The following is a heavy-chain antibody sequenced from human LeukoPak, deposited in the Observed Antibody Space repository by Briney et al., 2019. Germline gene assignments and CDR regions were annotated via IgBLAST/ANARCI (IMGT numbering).Heavy chain of an antibody. CDR1: GGSISSGDYY. CDR2: IYYSGST. J-gene: IGHJ4*02. Sequence: SETLSLTCTVSGGSISSGDYYWSRIRQPPGKGLEWIGYIYYSGSTYYNPSLKSRVTISVDTSKNQFSLKLSSVTAADTAVYYCARAGPYYGDLIFDWGQGTLVTVSS. V-gene: IGHV4-30-4*01. D-gene: IGHD4-17*01. CDR3: ARAGPYYGDLIFD.